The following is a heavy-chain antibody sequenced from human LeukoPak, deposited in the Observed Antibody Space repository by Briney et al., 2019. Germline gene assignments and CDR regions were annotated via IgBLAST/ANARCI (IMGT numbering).Heavy chain of an antibody. CDR2: INPNSGGT. CDR1: GYTFTGYY. V-gene: IGHV1-2*06. D-gene: IGHD3-16*01. Sequence: GASVKVSCKASGYTFTGYYMHWVRQTPGQGLEWMGRINPNSGGTNYAQKFQGRVTMTRDTSISTAYMELSRLRSDDTAVYYCARDLGRDYYMDVWGKGTTVTVS. CDR3: ARDLGRDYYMDV. J-gene: IGHJ6*03.